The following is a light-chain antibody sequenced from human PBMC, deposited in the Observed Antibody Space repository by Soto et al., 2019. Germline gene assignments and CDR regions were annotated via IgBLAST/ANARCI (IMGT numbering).Light chain of an antibody. V-gene: IGLV2-14*01. J-gene: IGLJ1*01. CDR2: DVS. Sequence: QSVLTQPASVSGSPGQSITISCTGTSSDVGGYNYVSWYQQHPGKAPKLVIYDVSNRPSGVSNRFSGSKSGNTASLTISGLQAEDEADYYWNSYTSSSTYVFGTGTKVTVL. CDR1: SSDVGGYNY. CDR3: NSYTSSSTYV.